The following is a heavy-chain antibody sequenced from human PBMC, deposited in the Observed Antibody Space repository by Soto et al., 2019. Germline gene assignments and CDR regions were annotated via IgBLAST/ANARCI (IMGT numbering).Heavy chain of an antibody. Sequence: SETLSLTCAVYSGSFSGYYWSWIRQPPGKGLEWIGEINHSGSTNYNPSLKSRVTISVDTSKNQFSLKLSSVTAADTAFYYCAREGALLFGGNSDYYSTMDVWGQGTTVT. CDR1: SGSFSGYY. CDR2: INHSGST. J-gene: IGHJ6*02. V-gene: IGHV4-34*01. D-gene: IGHD2-21*02. CDR3: AREGALLFGGNSDYYSTMDV.